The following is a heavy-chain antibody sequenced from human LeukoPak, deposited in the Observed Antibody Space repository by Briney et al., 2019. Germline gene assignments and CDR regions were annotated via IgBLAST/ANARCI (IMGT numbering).Heavy chain of an antibody. Sequence: PGGSLRLSCAASGFTFSSYAMHWVRQAPGKGLEYVSAISSNGGSTYYANSVKGRFTISRDNSKNTLYLQMGSLRAEDMAVYYCARAPLEWLLGDYWGQGTLVTVSS. V-gene: IGHV3-64*01. CDR3: ARAPLEWLLGDY. D-gene: IGHD3-3*01. J-gene: IGHJ4*02. CDR2: ISSNGGST. CDR1: GFTFSSYA.